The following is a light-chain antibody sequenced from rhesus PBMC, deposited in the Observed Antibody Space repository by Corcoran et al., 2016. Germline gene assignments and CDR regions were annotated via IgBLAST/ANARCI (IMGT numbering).Light chain of an antibody. V-gene: IGKV3S9*01. Sequence: EIVMTQSPATLSLSPGERATLSCRASQSVSSYVAWYQQKPEQAPRLLLYGATSRATGIPARFSGSGSGTDFTLIISSLEPEDVGVYYCQQYNNWNRTFGQGTKVEIK. J-gene: IGKJ1*01. CDR2: GAT. CDR3: QQYNNWNRT. CDR1: QSVSSY.